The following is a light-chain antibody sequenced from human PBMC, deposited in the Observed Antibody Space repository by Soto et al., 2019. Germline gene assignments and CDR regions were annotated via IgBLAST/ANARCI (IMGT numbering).Light chain of an antibody. V-gene: IGLV2-8*01. CDR1: SSDVGGYNY. Sequence: QSALTQPPSSSGSPGQSVTISCTGTSSDVGGYNYVSWYQPYPGKVPNLMIYEVNKRPAGVPDRFSGSKSGNTASLTVSGLQAEDEAYYYCTSYAGGNNVFGTGTKLTVL. J-gene: IGLJ1*01. CDR3: TSYAGGNNV. CDR2: EVN.